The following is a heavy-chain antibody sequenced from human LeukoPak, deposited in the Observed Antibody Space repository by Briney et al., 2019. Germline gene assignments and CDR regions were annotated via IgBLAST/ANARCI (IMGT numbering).Heavy chain of an antibody. CDR2: ISGSGGST. CDR3: AKDRVHGGDYFDY. J-gene: IGHJ4*02. CDR1: GFTFSSYA. Sequence: SGRSLRLSCAASGFTFSSYAMSWVRQAPGKGLEWVSAISGSGGSTYYADSVKGRFTISRDNSKNTLYLQMNSLRAEDTAVYYCAKDRVHGGDYFDYWGQGTLVTVSS. V-gene: IGHV3-23*01. D-gene: IGHD3-10*01.